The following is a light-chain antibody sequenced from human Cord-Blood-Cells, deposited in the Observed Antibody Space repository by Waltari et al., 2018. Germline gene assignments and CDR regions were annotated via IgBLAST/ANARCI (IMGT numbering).Light chain of an antibody. V-gene: IGKV3-20*01. CDR1: QSVSSSY. J-gene: IGKJ2*01. Sequence: EIVLTQSPGTLSLSPGERATLSCRASQSVSSSYLAWYQQKPGQAPRLLIYGASSRATVIPVRFSGSGSGTAFTLTISRLEPEDFAVYYCQQYGSSPGYTFGQGTKLEIK. CDR3: QQYGSSPGYT. CDR2: GAS.